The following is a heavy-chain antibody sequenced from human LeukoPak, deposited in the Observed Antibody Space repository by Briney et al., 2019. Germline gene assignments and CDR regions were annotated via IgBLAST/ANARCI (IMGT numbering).Heavy chain of an antibody. D-gene: IGHD3-3*01. V-gene: IGHV4-34*01. CDR1: GGSFSGYY. CDR3: ARLPQRSDFWSGYHFLDAFDI. CDR2: INHSGST. Sequence: SETLSLTCAVYGGSFSGYYWSWIRQPPGKGLEWIGEINHSGSTNYNPSLKSRVTISVDTSKNQFSLKLSSVTAADTAVYYCARLPQRSDFWSGYHFLDAFDIWGQGTMVTVSS. J-gene: IGHJ3*02.